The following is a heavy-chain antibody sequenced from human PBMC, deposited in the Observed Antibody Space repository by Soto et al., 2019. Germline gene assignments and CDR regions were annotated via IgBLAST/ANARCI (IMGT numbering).Heavy chain of an antibody. CDR3: ARDGPSGSFQPYYFDY. J-gene: IGHJ4*02. V-gene: IGHV3-48*04. D-gene: IGHD3-10*01. Sequence: GGSLRLSCAASGFKFSIYSMNWVRQAPGKYYVDSVKGRFTISRDNAKNSLYLQMNSLRAEDTAVYYCARDGPSGSFQPYYFDYWGLGTLVTVSS. CDR1: GFKFSIYS.